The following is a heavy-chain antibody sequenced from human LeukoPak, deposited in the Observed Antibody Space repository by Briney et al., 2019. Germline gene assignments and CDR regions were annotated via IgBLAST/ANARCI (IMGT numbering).Heavy chain of an antibody. CDR2: IGTDGYS. CDR3: ARGTIGGNPASAY. Sequence: GGSLRLSCAASGFTFSTYEMNWVRQAPGKGLEWVSSIGTDGYSYSAVSVKGRFTISRDNARSTLYLQMDSLTVEDTALYYCARGTIGGNPASAYWGQGTLVTVSS. J-gene: IGHJ4*02. D-gene: IGHD4-23*01. CDR1: GFTFSTYE. V-gene: IGHV3-21*06.